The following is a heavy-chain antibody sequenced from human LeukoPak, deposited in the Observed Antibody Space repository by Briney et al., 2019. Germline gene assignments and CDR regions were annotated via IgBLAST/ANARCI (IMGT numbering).Heavy chain of an antibody. CDR3: ARDSMVRGVIPYN. D-gene: IGHD3-10*01. CDR1: GGSISSGSYY. Sequence: SETLSLTCTVSGGSISSGSYYWSWIRQPAGKGLEWIGRIYTSGSTNYNPSLKSRVTISVYTSKNQFSLKLSSVTAADTAVYYCARDSMVRGVIPYNWGQGTLVTVSS. V-gene: IGHV4-61*02. J-gene: IGHJ4*02. CDR2: IYTSGST.